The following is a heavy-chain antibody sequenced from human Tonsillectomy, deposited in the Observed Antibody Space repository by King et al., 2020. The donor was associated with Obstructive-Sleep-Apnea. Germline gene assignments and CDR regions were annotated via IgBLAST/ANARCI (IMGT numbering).Heavy chain of an antibody. CDR2: INSGGSST. V-gene: IGHV3-74*01. J-gene: IGHJ6*02. D-gene: IGHD2-2*01. CDR3: SRDLRGDIVVEPAAPGLYYGLDV. CDR1: GFTFSSYW. Sequence: VQLVESGGGLVQPGGSLRLSCAASGFTFSSYWMHWVRQAPGKGLVWVSRINSGGSSTNYADSVKGRFTFSRDNAKNTLYLQMNSLRVEDTAVYYCSRDLRGDIVVEPAAPGLYYGLDVWGQGTTVTVSS.